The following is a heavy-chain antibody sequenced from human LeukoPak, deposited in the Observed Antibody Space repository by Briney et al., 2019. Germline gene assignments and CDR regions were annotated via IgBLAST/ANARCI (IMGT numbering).Heavy chain of an antibody. CDR2: INSDGSNT. Sequence: GGSLRLSCAASGFTFSSYWMHWVRQAPGEGLVWVSSINSDGSNTTYADSVKGRITISRDNAKNTLYVQMNSLRVEDTAVYYWARTAYRWSQHCYWGQGTLVTVSS. J-gene: IGHJ4*01. CDR1: GFTFSSYW. V-gene: IGHV3-74*01. D-gene: IGHD1-26*01. CDR3: ARTAYRWSQHCY.